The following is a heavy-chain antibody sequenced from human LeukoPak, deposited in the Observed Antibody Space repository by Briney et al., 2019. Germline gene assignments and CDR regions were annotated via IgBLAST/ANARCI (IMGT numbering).Heavy chain of an antibody. V-gene: IGHV1-69*13. Sequence: SVNVSSKASGGTFSSYAISWVRQAPGQGVECMGGIIPIFVTANYAQKFQGRVTIPADASTSTAYMELSSLRSEDTAVYYCSRNYDYWGQGPLVTVSS. CDR2: IIPIFVTA. CDR3: SRNYDY. CDR1: GGTFSSYA. J-gene: IGHJ4*02.